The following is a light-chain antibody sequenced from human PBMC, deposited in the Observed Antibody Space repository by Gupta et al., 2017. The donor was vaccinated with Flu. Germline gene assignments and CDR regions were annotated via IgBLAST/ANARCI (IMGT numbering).Light chain of an antibody. CDR1: QDISSY. CDR2: AAF. Sequence: DIQLTQSPSFLSASVGDRVSITCRASQDISSYLAWYQQKPGEAPKLLIYAAFILQSGVPSRFSGSGSRTEFTLTISSLQPEDFATYYCQQLSNYPRTFGRGTKVEIK. V-gene: IGKV1-9*01. CDR3: QQLSNYPRT. J-gene: IGKJ1*01.